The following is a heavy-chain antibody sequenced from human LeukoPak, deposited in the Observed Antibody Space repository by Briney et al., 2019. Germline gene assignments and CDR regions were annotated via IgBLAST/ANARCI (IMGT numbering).Heavy chain of an antibody. CDR1: GASVSGGSYY. CDR2: ISNRART. J-gene: IGHJ6*02. Sequence: PSETLSVTCTDSGASVSGGSYYRSWIRQPPGKGLEWIVYISNRARTNSNPTLKSRVTISANTSKNQFSLKLSSVIVADTAVYYCARDRYERDNYGAGFYYYGVDFWGQGTTVTVSS. V-gene: IGHV4-61*01. D-gene: IGHD3-10*01. CDR3: ARDRYERDNYGAGFYYYGVDF.